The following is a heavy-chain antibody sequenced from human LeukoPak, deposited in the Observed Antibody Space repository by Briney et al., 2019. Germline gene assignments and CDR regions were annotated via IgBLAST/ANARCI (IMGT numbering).Heavy chain of an antibody. J-gene: IGHJ5*02. CDR2: IYHSGST. Sequence: PSETLSLTCAVSGGSISSSNWWSWVRQPPGKGLEWIGEIYHSGSTNYNPSLKSRVTISVDKSKNQFSLKLSSVTAADTAVYYCARASMVRGVKGPDWFDPWGQGTLVTVSS. D-gene: IGHD3-10*01. V-gene: IGHV4-4*02. CDR1: GGSISSSNW. CDR3: ARASMVRGVKGPDWFDP.